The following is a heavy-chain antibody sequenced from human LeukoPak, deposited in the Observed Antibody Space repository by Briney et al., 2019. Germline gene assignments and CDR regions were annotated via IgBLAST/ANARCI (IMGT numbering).Heavy chain of an antibody. CDR3: ARGTYSSSWFHY. D-gene: IGHD6-13*01. Sequence: LETLSLTCTVSGGSISSYYWSWIRQPPGKGLEWIGYIYYSGSTNYNPSLKSRVTISVDTSKNQFSLKLSSVTAADTAVYYCARGTYSSSWFHYWGQGTLVTVSS. V-gene: IGHV4-59*01. J-gene: IGHJ4*02. CDR2: IYYSGST. CDR1: GGSISSYY.